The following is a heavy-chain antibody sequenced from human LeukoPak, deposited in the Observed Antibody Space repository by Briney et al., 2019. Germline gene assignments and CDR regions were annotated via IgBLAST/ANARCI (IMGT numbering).Heavy chain of an antibody. CDR2: ISWNSGSI. Sequence: GGSLRLSCAASGFTFDDYAMHWVRQAPGKGLEWVSGISWNSGSIGYADSVKGRFTISRDNAKNSLYLQMNSLRAEDTAVYFCGRGIEVVPGAIYWGLVDYWGQGTLVTVSS. D-gene: IGHD2-2*02. V-gene: IGHV3-9*01. J-gene: IGHJ4*02. CDR1: GFTFDDYA. CDR3: GRGIEVVPGAIYWGLVDY.